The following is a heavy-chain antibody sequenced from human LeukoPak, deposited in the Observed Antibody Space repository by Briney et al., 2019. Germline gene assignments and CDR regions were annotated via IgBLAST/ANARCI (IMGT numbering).Heavy chain of an antibody. CDR3: AKDEGPFHY. CDR2: INTDGSST. J-gene: IGHJ4*02. CDR1: GFTFSNAW. V-gene: IGHV3-74*01. Sequence: GGSLRLSCAASGFTFSNAWMNWVRQAPGKGLVWVSRINTDGSSTSYVDSVKGRFTISRDNAKNTLYLQMNSLRAADTAVYYCAKDEGPFHYWGQGTLVTVSS.